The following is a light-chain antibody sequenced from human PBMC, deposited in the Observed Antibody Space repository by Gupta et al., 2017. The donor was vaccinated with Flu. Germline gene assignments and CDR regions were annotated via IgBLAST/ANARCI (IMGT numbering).Light chain of an antibody. J-gene: IGLJ1*01. CDR1: SSDVGSFDL. CDR3: CSHAPGDTYV. Sequence: QSALAQPASVSGSPGQSIPISWAGTSSDVGSFDLVSWYQQYPGEAPKVMIYKGINRPSGVSNRFSASKSGNTASLTISGLQVEDEADYYCCSHAPGDTYVFGTGTKVTV. V-gene: IGLV2-23*01. CDR2: KGI.